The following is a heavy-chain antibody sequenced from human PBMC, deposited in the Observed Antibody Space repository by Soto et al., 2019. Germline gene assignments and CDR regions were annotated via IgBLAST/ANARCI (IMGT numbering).Heavy chain of an antibody. D-gene: IGHD3-22*01. V-gene: IGHV3-23*01. Sequence: LRLSCAASGFTFSSYAMSWVRQAPGKGLEWVSAISGSGGSTYYADSVKGRFTISRDNSKNTLYLQMNSLRAEDTAVYYCAKGQGIVVITTPFDYWGQGTLVTVSS. CDR1: GFTFSSYA. CDR3: AKGQGIVVITTPFDY. CDR2: ISGSGGST. J-gene: IGHJ4*02.